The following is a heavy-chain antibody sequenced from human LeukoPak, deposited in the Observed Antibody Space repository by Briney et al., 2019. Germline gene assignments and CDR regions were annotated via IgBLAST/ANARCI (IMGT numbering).Heavy chain of an antibody. Sequence: GGSLRLSCAASGFTFSRYSMNWVRQAPGKGLEWVSGIIGGGGSTYYADSVKGRFTISGDNSRNTLFLQMNSLRAEDTAVYYCAHGAMYQLDYWGQGTLVTVSS. D-gene: IGHD2-2*01. J-gene: IGHJ4*02. V-gene: IGHV3-23*01. CDR3: AHGAMYQLDY. CDR2: IIGGGGST. CDR1: GFTFSRYS.